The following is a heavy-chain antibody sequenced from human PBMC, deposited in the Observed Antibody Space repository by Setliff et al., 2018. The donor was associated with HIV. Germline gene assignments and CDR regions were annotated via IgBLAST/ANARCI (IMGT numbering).Heavy chain of an antibody. D-gene: IGHD3-22*01. V-gene: IGHV4-59*02. Sequence: ETLSLTCNVSSGSVNNYWWTWIRQPPGKGLEWIGYIYYSGSTYYNPSLKSRVTISVDTSKNQFSLMLSSVTAADTAVYFCARLGDYDSSGYSWFDYWGQGTLVTV. J-gene: IGHJ4*02. CDR3: ARLGDYDSSGYSWFDY. CDR1: SGSVNNYW. CDR2: IYYSGST.